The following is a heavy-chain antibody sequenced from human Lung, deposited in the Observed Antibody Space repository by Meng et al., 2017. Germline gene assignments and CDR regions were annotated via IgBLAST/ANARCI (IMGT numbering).Heavy chain of an antibody. CDR3: ARGPTTMAHDFDY. V-gene: IGHV4-34*01. D-gene: IGHD4-11*01. J-gene: IGHJ4*02. Sequence: QVQLMDGGEGRLKPSGTLSLPCVVSGGSFSDYYWSWIRQPPGKGLEWIGEINHSGSTNYNPSLESRATISVDTSQNNLSLKLSSVTAADSAVYYCARGPTTMAHDFDYWGQGTLVTVSS. CDR2: INHSGST. CDR1: GGSFSDYY.